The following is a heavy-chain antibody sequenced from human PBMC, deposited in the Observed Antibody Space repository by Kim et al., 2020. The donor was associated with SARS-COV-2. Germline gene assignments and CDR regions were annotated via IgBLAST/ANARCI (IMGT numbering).Heavy chain of an antibody. Sequence: IYYRGSTNSNPPPKSRVTISVDTSKTQFSLKLSSVTAADTAVYYCARGFDLWGRGTLVTVSS. CDR2: IYYRGST. CDR3: ARGFDL. J-gene: IGHJ2*01. V-gene: IGHV4-59*09.